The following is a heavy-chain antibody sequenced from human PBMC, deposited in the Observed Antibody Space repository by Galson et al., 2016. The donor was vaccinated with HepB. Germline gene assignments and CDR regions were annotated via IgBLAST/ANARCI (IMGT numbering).Heavy chain of an antibody. Sequence: SLRLSCAASGFIFSSYGMHWVRQASGKGLEWVGHIRSKANNYATAYAASVKGRFTISRDDSKNTAYLQMNSLKTEDTAVYYCTRHLDPGYSSSWYFWFDPWGQGTLVTVSS. CDR1: GFIFSSYG. CDR3: TRHLDPGYSSSWYFWFDP. D-gene: IGHD6-13*01. V-gene: IGHV3-73*01. J-gene: IGHJ5*02. CDR2: IRSKANNYAT.